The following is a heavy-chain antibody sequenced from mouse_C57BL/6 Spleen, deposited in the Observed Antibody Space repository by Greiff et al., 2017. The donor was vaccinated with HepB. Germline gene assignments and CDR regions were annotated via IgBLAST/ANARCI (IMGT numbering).Heavy chain of an antibody. D-gene: IGHD1-1*01. J-gene: IGHJ2*01. CDR3: ARHYYGNGYYFDY. CDR1: GYAFTNYL. CDR2: INPGSGGT. Sequence: QVQLQQSGAELVRPGTSVKVSCKASGYAFTNYLIEWVKQRPGQGLEWIGVINPGSGGTNYNEKFKGKATLTADKSSSTAYMQLSSLTSEDSAVYFCARHYYGNGYYFDYWGQGTTLTVSS. V-gene: IGHV1-54*01.